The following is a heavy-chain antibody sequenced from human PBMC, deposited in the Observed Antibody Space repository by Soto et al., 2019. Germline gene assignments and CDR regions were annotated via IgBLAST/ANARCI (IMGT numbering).Heavy chain of an antibody. CDR2: INAGNGNT. CDR3: AREPHYGDYVYYFDY. D-gene: IGHD4-17*01. CDR1: GYTFTSYA. J-gene: IGHJ4*02. Sequence: QVQLVQSGAEEKKPGASVKVSCKASGYTFTSYAMHWVRQAPGQRLEWMGWINAGNGNTKYSQKFQGRVTITRDTSXXTAYMELSSLRSEDTAVYYCAREPHYGDYVYYFDYWGQGTLVTVSS. V-gene: IGHV1-3*05.